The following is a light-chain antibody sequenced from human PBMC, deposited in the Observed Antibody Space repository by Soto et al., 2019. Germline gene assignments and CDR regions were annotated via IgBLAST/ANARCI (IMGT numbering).Light chain of an antibody. CDR1: SSDVGGYEY. Sequence: QSVLTQPASVSGSPGQSITISCTGTSSDVGGYEYVSWYQQHPGKAPKLMIYEVRDRPSGVSSRFSGSKSGDTASLTISGLQAEYEADYYCSSYRGGSTYVFGTGTKFTVL. CDR3: SSYRGGSTYV. CDR2: EVR. V-gene: IGLV2-14*01. J-gene: IGLJ1*01.